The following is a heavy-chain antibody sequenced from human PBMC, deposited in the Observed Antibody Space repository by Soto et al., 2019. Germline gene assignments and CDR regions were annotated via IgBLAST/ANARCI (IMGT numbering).Heavy chain of an antibody. V-gene: IGHV4-59*01. Sequence: QVQLQESGPGLVKPSETLSLTCTVSGGSISSYYWSWIRQPPGKGLEWIGYIYYSGSTNYNPSLKIRVTRSVDTSKNLFSRKLSSVTAADTAVYYCAIGARSYCSVGSCYDLFHYWGQGTLVRVSS. D-gene: IGHD2-15*01. J-gene: IGHJ4*02. CDR1: GGSISSYY. CDR3: AIGARSYCSVGSCYDLFHY. CDR2: IYYSGST.